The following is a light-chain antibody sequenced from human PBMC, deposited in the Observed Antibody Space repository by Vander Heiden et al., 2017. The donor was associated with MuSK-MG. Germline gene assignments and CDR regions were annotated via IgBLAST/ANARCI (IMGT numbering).Light chain of an antibody. CDR3: QQSDSNFLIT. V-gene: IGKV1-39*01. CDR1: QSISSY. Sequence: DIQMTQSPSSLSASVGDRVTITCRASQSISSYLNWYQQKPGKAPKLLIYAASSLQSGVPSRFSGSGYGKDFTLTISSRQPEDFAPYYCQQSDSNFLITFGGGTKVXIK. J-gene: IGKJ4*01. CDR2: AAS.